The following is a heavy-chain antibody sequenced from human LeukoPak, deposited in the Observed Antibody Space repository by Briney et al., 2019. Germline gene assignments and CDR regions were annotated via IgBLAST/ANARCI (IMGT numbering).Heavy chain of an antibody. CDR3: ARGGPYSSGWYGFDY. CDR1: GGSISSYS. D-gene: IGHD6-19*01. CDR2: IYTSGST. V-gene: IGHV4-4*07. Sequence: PSETLSLTCTVFGGSISSYSWSWSRQPAGKGLEWIGRIYTSGSTNYNPSLKSRVTMSVDTSKNQFSLKLSSVTAADTAVYYCARGGPYSSGWYGFDYWGQGTLLTVSS. J-gene: IGHJ4*02.